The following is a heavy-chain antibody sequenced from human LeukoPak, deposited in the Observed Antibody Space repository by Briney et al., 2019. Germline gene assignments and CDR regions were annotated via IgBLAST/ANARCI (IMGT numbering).Heavy chain of an antibody. J-gene: IGHJ3*02. V-gene: IGHV4-39*01. CDR2: IYYSGST. CDR1: GGSISSSSYY. CDR3: ASDHDAFDI. Sequence: PSETLSLTCTVSGGSISSSSYYWGWIRQPPGKGLEWIGSIYYSGSTYYNPSLKSRVTISVDTSKNQFSLKLSSVAAADTAVYYCASDHDAFDIWGQGTMVTVSS.